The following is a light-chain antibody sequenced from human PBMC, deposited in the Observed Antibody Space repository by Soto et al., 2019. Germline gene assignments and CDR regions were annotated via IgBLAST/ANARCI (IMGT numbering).Light chain of an antibody. CDR3: QQSYSTLWT. J-gene: IGKJ1*01. V-gene: IGKV1-39*01. Sequence: DIQMTQSPSSLSASVGARFTITCRASQSISSYLNWYQQKPGKAPKILIYAASSLQSGVPSRFSGSGYGTDFTLTISSLQPEDFATYYCQQSYSTLWTFGQGTKVDIK. CDR2: AAS. CDR1: QSISSY.